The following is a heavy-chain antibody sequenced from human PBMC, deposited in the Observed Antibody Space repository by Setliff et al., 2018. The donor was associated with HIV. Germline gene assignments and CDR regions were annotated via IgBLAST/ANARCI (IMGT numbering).Heavy chain of an antibody. D-gene: IGHD6-19*01. V-gene: IGHV4-38-2*02. CDR2: IYHSGST. Sequence: SETLSLTCTVSGYSISSGYYWGWIRQPPGKGLEWIGSIYHSGSTYYNPSLKSRVTISVDTSKNQFSLKLSSVTAADTAVYYCAKDIPGPAINSGRIKNWFDPWGEGTLVTVSS. J-gene: IGHJ5*02. CDR1: GYSISSGYY. CDR3: AKDIPGPAINSGRIKNWFDP.